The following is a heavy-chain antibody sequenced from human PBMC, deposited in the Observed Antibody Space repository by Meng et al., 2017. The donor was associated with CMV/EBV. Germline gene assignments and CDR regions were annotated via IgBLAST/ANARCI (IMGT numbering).Heavy chain of an antibody. J-gene: IGHJ4*02. CDR3: ARGYYGSGSYFPSFDY. V-gene: IGHV3-21*01. CDR1: GFTFSSYS. Sequence: GESLKISCAASGFTFSSYSMNWVRQAPGKGLEWVSSISSSSSSIYHGDSVKGRFIISRDNAKNSLYLQMNSLRAENTAVYYCARGYYGSGSYFPSFDYWGQGTLVTVSS. D-gene: IGHD3-10*01. CDR2: ISSSSSSI.